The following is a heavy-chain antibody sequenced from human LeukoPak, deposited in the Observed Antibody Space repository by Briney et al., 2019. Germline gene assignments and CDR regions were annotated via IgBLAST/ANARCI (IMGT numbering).Heavy chain of an antibody. Sequence: QSGGSLKLSCAASGFTFSNYWTHWVRQGPGKGLVWVSRVNNDGSSTAYADSVRGRFTISRDNAKNTLYLQMNSLRAEDTAVYYCVGAAANTTPRPWGQGTLVTVSS. CDR1: GFTFSNYW. CDR3: VGAAANTTPRP. CDR2: VNNDGSST. J-gene: IGHJ4*02. V-gene: IGHV3-74*01. D-gene: IGHD6-13*01.